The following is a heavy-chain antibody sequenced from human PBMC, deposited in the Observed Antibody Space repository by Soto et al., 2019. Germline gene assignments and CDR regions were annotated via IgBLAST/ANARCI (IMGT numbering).Heavy chain of an antibody. Sequence: ASVKVSCKASGYTFTSYYIHWVRQAPVRVLEWMGIINPSGGSTSYAQKFQGRVTMTRDTSTSTAYMELSSLRSEDTAVYYCARDGYGHYYYYYGMDFWGQGTTVTVSS. CDR2: INPSGGST. J-gene: IGHJ6*02. CDR3: ARDGYGHYYYYYGMDF. D-gene: IGHD1-1*01. CDR1: GYTFTSYY. V-gene: IGHV1-46*01.